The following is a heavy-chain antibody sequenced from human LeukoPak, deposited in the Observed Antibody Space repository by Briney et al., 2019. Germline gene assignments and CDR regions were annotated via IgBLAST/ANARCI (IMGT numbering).Heavy chain of an antibody. CDR3: ARDQENNWFDP. CDR2: IYSGGST. D-gene: IGHD5-24*01. CDR1: GFTVSSNY. J-gene: IGHJ5*02. Sequence: PGGSLRLSCAASGFTVSSNYMSWVRQAPGKGLEWVSVIYSGGSTYYADSVKGRFTISRDNSKNTLYLQMNSLRAEDTAVYYCARDQENNWFDPWGQGTLVSVSS. V-gene: IGHV3-66*01.